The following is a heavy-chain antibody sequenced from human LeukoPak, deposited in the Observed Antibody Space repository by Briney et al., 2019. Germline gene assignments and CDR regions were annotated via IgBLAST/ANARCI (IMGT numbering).Heavy chain of an antibody. Sequence: WVRXMPGKGLEXXGIXYPGDXDTRYSPSFQGQVTISADKSISTAYLQWSSLKASDTAMYYCARHLRYCSGGSCRPYTFDYWGQGTLVTVSS. D-gene: IGHD2-15*01. CDR2: XYPGDXDT. J-gene: IGHJ4*02. CDR3: ARHLRYCSGGSCRPYTFDY. V-gene: IGHV5-51*01.